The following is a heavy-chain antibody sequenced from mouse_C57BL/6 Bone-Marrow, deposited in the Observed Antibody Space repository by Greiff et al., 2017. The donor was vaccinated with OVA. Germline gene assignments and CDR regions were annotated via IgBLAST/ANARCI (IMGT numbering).Heavy chain of an antibody. CDR2: ISDGGSYT. CDR3: ARDQDYYGLDY. D-gene: IGHD1-1*01. CDR1: GFTFSSYA. J-gene: IGHJ2*01. V-gene: IGHV5-4*01. Sequence: EVHLVESGGGLVKPGGSLKLSCAASGFTFSSYAMSWVRQTPEKRLEWVATISDGGSYTYYPDNVKGRFTISRDNAKNNLYLQMSHLKSEDTAMYYCARDQDYYGLDYWGQGTTLTVSS.